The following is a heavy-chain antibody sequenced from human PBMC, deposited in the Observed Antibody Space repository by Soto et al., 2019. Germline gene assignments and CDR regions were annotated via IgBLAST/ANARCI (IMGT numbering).Heavy chain of an antibody. Sequence: ASVKVSCKASGGTFSSYAISWVRQAPGQGLEWMGGIIPIFGTANYAQKFQGRVTITADESTSTAYMELSSLRSEDTAVYYCAREAWAAYDILTGYYIIPYYYGMDVWGQGTTVTVSS. D-gene: IGHD3-9*01. J-gene: IGHJ6*02. CDR1: GGTFSSYA. V-gene: IGHV1-69*13. CDR2: IIPIFGTA. CDR3: AREAWAAYDILTGYYIIPYYYGMDV.